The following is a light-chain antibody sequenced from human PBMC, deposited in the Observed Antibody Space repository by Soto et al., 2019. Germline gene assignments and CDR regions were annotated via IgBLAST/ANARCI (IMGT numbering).Light chain of an antibody. Sequence: EIVLTHSPATVSLSPGERATLSCRTSQSVSNYLAWYQQRPGQPPRLLIYGASTGATGIPARFSGSGSGTEFTLTISSLQSEDFAVYYCQHYNNWPPITFGQGTRLEIK. CDR3: QHYNNWPPIT. V-gene: IGKV3-15*01. CDR2: GAS. CDR1: QSVSNY. J-gene: IGKJ5*01.